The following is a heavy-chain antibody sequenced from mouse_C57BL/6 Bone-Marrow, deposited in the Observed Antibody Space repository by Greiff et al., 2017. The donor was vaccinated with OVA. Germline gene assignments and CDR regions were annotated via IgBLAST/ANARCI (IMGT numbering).Heavy chain of an antibody. J-gene: IGHJ2*01. CDR1: GYTFTSYG. Sequence: VKLQQSGAELVRPGASVKLSCKASGYTFTSYGISWVKQRPGQGLEWIGEIYPRSGYTYYNEKFKGKATLTADKSSSTAYMELRSLTSEDSAVYFCARCAYYYGSSYFDYWGQGTTLTVSS. V-gene: IGHV1-81*01. CDR2: IYPRSGYT. D-gene: IGHD1-1*01. CDR3: ARCAYYYGSSYFDY.